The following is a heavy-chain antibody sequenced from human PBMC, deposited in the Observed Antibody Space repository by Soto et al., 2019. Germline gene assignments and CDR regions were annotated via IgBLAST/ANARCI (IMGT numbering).Heavy chain of an antibody. V-gene: IGHV3-30*19. D-gene: IGHD6-13*01. CDR1: AFTFSRHG. CDR2: ISYDGSNK. Sequence: PGGSLRLSCAASAFTFSRHGMHWVRQAPGKGLQWVAVISYDGSNKYYADSVKGRFTISRDNSKNTLYLQMNSLRAEDTSVYYCASKLVRYYYYGMDVWGQGTTVTVSS. J-gene: IGHJ6*02. CDR3: ASKLVRYYYYGMDV.